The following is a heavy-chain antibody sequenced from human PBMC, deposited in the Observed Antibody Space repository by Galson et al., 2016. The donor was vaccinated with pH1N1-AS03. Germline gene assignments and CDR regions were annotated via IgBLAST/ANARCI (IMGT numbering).Heavy chain of an antibody. CDR3: ARDLRSDFGNSFVAGVQFGRY. J-gene: IGHJ4*02. CDR2: ISVYSGNT. V-gene: IGHV1-18*01. CDR1: GYTFTNFG. Sequence: SVKVSCKASGYTFTNFGINWVRQAPGQSLEWLGWISVYSGNTDYAQSLQGRVSMTTDPSTSTAYMELTSLTSDDTAIYYCARDLRSDFGNSFVAGVQFGRYWGQGTLVTVSS. D-gene: IGHD3-10*01.